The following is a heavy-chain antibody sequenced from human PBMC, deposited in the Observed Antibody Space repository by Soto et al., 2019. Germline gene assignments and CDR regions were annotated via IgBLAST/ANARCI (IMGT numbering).Heavy chain of an antibody. CDR2: ISYDGSNK. CDR3: AKGKREYSSSSGYYGMDV. Sequence: GGSLRLSCAASGFTFSSYGMHWVRQAPGKGLEWVAVISYDGSNKYYADSVKGRFTISRDNSKNTLYLQMNSLRAEDTAVYYCAKGKREYSSSSGYYGMDVWGQGTTVTVSS. V-gene: IGHV3-30*18. D-gene: IGHD6-6*01. CDR1: GFTFSSYG. J-gene: IGHJ6*02.